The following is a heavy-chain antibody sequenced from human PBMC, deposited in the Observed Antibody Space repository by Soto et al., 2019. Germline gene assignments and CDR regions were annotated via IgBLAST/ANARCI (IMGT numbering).Heavy chain of an antibody. CDR1: GYDFTAYD. V-gene: IGHV1-8*02. D-gene: IGHD6-13*01. CDR3: GRGPSPRAPAGGTPYYYAMDV. J-gene: IGHJ6*02. Sequence: ASVKVSCKASGYDFTAYDINWVRQASGQGLEWMGWMNPVNGATGTARRFQGRVSLSRNTATGTAYLELTSLRSDDTAVYYCGRGPSPRAPAGGTPYYYAMDVWGQGTTVTVSS. CDR2: MNPVNGAT.